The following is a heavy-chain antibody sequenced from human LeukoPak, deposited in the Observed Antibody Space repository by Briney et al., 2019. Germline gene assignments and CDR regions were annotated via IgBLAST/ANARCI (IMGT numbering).Heavy chain of an antibody. CDR3: ARVGATTIGAFDI. J-gene: IGHJ3*02. Sequence: SVKVSCKASGGTFSSYAISWVRQAPGQGLEWMGRIIPILGIANYAQKFQGRVTITADKSTSTAYMELSSLRSDDTAVYYCARVGATTIGAFDIWGQGTMVTVSS. D-gene: IGHD1-26*01. CDR2: IIPILGIA. V-gene: IGHV1-69*04. CDR1: GGTFSSYA.